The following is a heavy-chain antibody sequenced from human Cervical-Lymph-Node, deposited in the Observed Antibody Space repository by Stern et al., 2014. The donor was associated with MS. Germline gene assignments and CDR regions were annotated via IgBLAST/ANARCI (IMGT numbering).Heavy chain of an antibody. D-gene: IGHD2-8*01. V-gene: IGHV3-33*01. CDR1: GFTFSSYG. J-gene: IGHJ4*02. Sequence: VQLVESGGGVVQPGRSLRLSCAASGFTFSSYGMHWVRQAPGKGLEWGAVIWYDGSNKYYADSVKGRFTISRDNSKNTLYLQMNSLRAEDTAVYYCAADCTNGVCYNYWGQGTLVTVSS. CDR2: IWYDGSNK. CDR3: AADCTNGVCYNY.